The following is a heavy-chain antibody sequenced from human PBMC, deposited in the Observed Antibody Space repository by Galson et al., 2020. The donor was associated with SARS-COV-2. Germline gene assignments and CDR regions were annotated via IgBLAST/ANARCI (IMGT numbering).Heavy chain of an antibody. CDR1: GFSLSTSGMC. CDR2: IDWDDDK. CDR3: AGVVPAATLAY. D-gene: IGHD2-2*01. J-gene: IGHJ4*02. V-gene: IGHV2-70*11. Sequence: VSGPKLVKHTQTLTLTCTFSGFSLSTSGMCLSWIRQPPGKALEWLARIDWDDDKYYSTSLKTRPTISNDTSKNQVVLTMTNMDPVDTATYYCAGVVPAATLAYWGQGCLVTVSS.